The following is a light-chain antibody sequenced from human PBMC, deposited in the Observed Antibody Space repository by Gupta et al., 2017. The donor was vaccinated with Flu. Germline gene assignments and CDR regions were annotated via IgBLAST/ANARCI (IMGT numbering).Light chain of an antibody. CDR1: VGPKQY. V-gene: IGLV3-25*03. Sequence: SSALPQPPSVSVPPGQTARITCSGDVGPKQYAYWYQQRPGQAPVLVIYKDTERAPGIPARFSGSSSGTTVTLTISSAQEEDEADYYCHSTDSTDTWLFGGGTKLTVL. CDR3: HSTDSTDTWL. J-gene: IGLJ3*02. CDR2: KDT.